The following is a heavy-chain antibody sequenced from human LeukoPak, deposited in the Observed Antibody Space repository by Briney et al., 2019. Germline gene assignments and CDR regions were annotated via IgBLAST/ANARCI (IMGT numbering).Heavy chain of an antibody. CDR2: IYYTGSP. CDR1: GSSITSVSHY. J-gene: IGHJ4*02. Sequence: PSETLSLTCTISGSSITSVSHYWGWIRQPPGRGLEWIGDIYYTGSPYYSPSLRSRVTMSVHTSENQFSLRLNSVTAVDTAVYYCARRWGNIVGVTYEYWGQGTLVTVSS. V-gene: IGHV4-39*01. D-gene: IGHD3-16*01. CDR3: ARRWGNIVGVTYEY.